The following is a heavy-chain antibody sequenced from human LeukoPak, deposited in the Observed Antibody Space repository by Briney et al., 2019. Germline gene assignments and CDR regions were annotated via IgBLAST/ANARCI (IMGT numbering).Heavy chain of an antibody. CDR1: GGSISSSSYY. J-gene: IGHJ5*02. V-gene: IGHV4-39*01. D-gene: IGHD3-10*01. Sequence: SETLSLTCTVSGGSISSSSYYWGWIRQPPGKGLERIGSIYYSGSTYYNPSLKSRVTISVDTSKNQFSLKLSSVTAADTAVYYCARRKVRGVITWFDPWGQGTLVTVSS. CDR2: IYYSGST. CDR3: ARRKVRGVITWFDP.